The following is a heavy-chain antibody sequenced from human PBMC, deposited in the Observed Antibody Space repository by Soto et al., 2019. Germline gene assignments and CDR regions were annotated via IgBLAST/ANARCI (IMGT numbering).Heavy chain of an antibody. CDR1: GGSFSGYY. V-gene: IGHV4-34*01. J-gene: IGHJ5*02. Sequence: SETLSLTCAVYGGSFSGYYWHWIRQPPGKGLEWIGEINYTGTTNYNPSLKSRVTISVDTSKNQFSLKLSSVTAADTAVYYCARERHYYDSSGYYPSWFDPWGQGTLVTVSS. CDR3: ARERHYYDSSGYYPSWFDP. CDR2: INYTGTT. D-gene: IGHD3-22*01.